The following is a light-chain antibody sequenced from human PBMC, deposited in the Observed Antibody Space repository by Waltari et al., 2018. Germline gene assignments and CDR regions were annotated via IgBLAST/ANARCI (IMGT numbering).Light chain of an antibody. J-gene: IGKJ2*01. CDR3: QQRSNWMFT. CDR2: DAS. CDR1: QSVNNS. V-gene: IGKV3-11*01. Sequence: EIVLTQSPATLSLSPGARATLSCRASQSVNNSSGWYQQKPGQAPRLLIYDASRRATDIPARFSGGGSGTDFTLTISSLEPEDFAVFYCQQRSNWMFTFGQGTKLDIK.